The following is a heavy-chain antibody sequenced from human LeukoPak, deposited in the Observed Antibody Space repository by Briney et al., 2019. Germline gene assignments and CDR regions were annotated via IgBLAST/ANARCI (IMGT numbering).Heavy chain of an antibody. D-gene: IGHD3-3*01. CDR1: GFTFSAYH. V-gene: IGHV3-11*01. CDR2: IRPVGQTT. Sequence: PGGSRRLSCAPSGFTFSAYHMNWIRQAPGKGLEWISSIRPVGQTTYFADSVKGRAPLSRDNAKHPLSLQVNSLTADQTPVNFRPVGRDIRVAGPGGYFDYWGQGTLVAVSS. CDR3: PVGRDIRVAGPGGYFDY. J-gene: IGHJ4*02.